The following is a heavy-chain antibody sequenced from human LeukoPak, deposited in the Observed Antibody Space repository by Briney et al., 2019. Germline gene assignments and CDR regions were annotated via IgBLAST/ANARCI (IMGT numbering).Heavy chain of an antibody. Sequence: SETLSLTCAVYGESLSKYYWTWIRQSPGKGLEWIGENNHRGSTNLNPSLKSRVTLSVDTSKHQFSLKLTSMTAADAAVYYCASSVGSTDYWGQGTLVTVSS. CDR2: NNHRGST. J-gene: IGHJ4*02. CDR3: ASSVGSTDY. D-gene: IGHD1-26*01. V-gene: IGHV4-34*01. CDR1: GESLSKYY.